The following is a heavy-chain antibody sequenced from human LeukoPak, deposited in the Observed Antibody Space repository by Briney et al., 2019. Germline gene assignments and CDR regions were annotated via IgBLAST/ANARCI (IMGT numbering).Heavy chain of an antibody. CDR3: ARDMAVTPWWNVFDY. J-gene: IGHJ4*02. V-gene: IGHV3-21*01. CDR1: GFKFSSYS. D-gene: IGHD4-11*01. Sequence: GGSLRPSCAASGFKFSSYSMKWVRQAPGKGLEWVSFISSSSSYIYYADSLKGRFTISRDNAKNSLYLQMNSLRAEDTAVYYCARDMAVTPWWNVFDYWGQGTLVTVSS. CDR2: ISSSSSYI.